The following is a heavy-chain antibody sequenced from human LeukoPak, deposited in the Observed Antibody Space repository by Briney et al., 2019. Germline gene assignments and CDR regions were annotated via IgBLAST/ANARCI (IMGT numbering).Heavy chain of an antibody. V-gene: IGHV1-69*13. J-gene: IGHJ5*02. D-gene: IGHD3-10*01. CDR3: AREGRGVGGPT. CDR2: IITIFGTA. CDR1: GGTFSSYA. Sequence: GASVTVSCKASGGTFSSYAISWVRQAPGQGLEWMGGIITIFGTANYAQKFQGRVTITADESTSTAYMELSSLRSEDTAVYYCAREGRGVGGPTWGQGTLVTVSS.